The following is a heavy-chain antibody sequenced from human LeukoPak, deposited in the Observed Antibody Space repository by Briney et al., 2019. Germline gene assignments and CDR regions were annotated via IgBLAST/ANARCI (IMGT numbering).Heavy chain of an antibody. CDR3: ARGIQLWTLIAFDI. CDR1: GGSISSYY. V-gene: IGHV4-59*12. J-gene: IGHJ3*02. D-gene: IGHD5-18*01. Sequence: PSETLSLTCTVSGGSISSYYWSWIRQPPGKGLEWIGYIYYSGSTNYNPSLKSRVTISVDTSKNQFSLKLSSVTAADTAVYYYARGIQLWTLIAFDIWGQGTMVTVSS. CDR2: IYYSGST.